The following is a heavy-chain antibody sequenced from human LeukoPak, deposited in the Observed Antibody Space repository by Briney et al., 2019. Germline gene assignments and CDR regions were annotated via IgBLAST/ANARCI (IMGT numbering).Heavy chain of an antibody. V-gene: IGHV1-18*01. CDR3: ARDPTGPTSRWELLNRYFDY. D-gene: IGHD1-26*01. J-gene: IGHJ4*02. Sequence: ASVKVSCKASGYTFTSYGISWVRQAPGQRLEWMGWISAYNGNTNYAQKLQGRVTVTTDTSTSTAYMELRSLRSDDTAVYYCARDPTGPTSRWELLNRYFDYWGQGTLVTVSS. CDR2: ISAYNGNT. CDR1: GYTFTSYG.